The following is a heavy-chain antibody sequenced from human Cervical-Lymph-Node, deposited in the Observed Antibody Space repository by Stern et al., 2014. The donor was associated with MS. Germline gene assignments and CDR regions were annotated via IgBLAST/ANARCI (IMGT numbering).Heavy chain of an antibody. CDR2: INTKTGNP. D-gene: IGHD5-18*01. J-gene: IGHJ4*02. V-gene: IGHV7-4-1*02. Sequence: VQLVESGSELKKPGASVQVSCKASGYNFTTYAMNWVRQAPGQGLEWMGWINTKTGNPTYAQGFTGRFVFSLDTSVNTAYLQISSLKAEDTAVYYCARGAGERGIQLNDYWGQGTLVTVSS. CDR1: GYNFTTYA. CDR3: ARGAGERGIQLNDY.